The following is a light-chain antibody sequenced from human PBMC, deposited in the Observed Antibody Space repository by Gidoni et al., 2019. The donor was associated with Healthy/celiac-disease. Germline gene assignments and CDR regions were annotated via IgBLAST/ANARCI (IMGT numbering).Light chain of an antibody. CDR2: AAS. Sequence: DIKMIQSPSSLTASVGDRVTITCRASQSISSYLNWYQQKPGKAPKLLIYAASSLQSGVPSRFSGRGSGTDFTLTISSLQPEDFATYYCQQSYSTPTFGGGTKVEIK. CDR3: QQSYSTPT. J-gene: IGKJ4*01. CDR1: QSISSY. V-gene: IGKV1-39*01.